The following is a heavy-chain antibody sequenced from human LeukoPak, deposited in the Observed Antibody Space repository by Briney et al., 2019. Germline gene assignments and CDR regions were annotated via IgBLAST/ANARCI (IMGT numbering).Heavy chain of an antibody. J-gene: IGHJ4*02. CDR3: VISSGWKGGYYFDF. Sequence: GGSLRLSCAASGFTFSSYEMNWVRQAPGKGLECVSYISGSSSTIYYADSVKGRFTISRDNAKNSLYLQMNSLRAEDTGVYYCVISSGWKGGYYFDFWGQGTLVTVSA. V-gene: IGHV3-48*03. CDR2: ISGSSSTI. D-gene: IGHD6-19*01. CDR1: GFTFSSYE.